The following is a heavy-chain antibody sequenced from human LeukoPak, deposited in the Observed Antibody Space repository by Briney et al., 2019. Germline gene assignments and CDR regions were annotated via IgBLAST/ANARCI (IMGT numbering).Heavy chain of an antibody. V-gene: IGHV4-39*01. CDR1: GGSISSSSHY. CDR2: IYYSGST. J-gene: IGHJ4*02. Sequence: PSETLSLTCTVSGGSISSSSHYWGWIRQPPGKGLEWIGGIYYSGSTYYNPSLKSRVTISIDTSKNQFSLKLSSVTAADTAVYYCARRKFNYIVDYWGQGTLVTVSS. D-gene: IGHD5-24*01. CDR3: ARRKFNYIVDY.